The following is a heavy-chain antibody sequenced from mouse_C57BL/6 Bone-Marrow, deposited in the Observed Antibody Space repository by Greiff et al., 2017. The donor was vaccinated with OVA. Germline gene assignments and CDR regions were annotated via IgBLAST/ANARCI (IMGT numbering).Heavy chain of an antibody. Sequence: QVQLKESGAELVRPGASVKLSCKASGYTFTDYYINWVKQRPGQGLEWIASIYPGSGNTYYNEKFKGKATLTAEKSSSTAYMQLSSLTSEDSAVYFCARRGDYYDYDEDYWYFDVWGTGTTVTVSS. CDR1: GYTFTDYY. CDR3: ARRGDYYDYDEDYWYFDV. V-gene: IGHV1-76*01. J-gene: IGHJ1*03. D-gene: IGHD2-4*01. CDR2: IYPGSGNT.